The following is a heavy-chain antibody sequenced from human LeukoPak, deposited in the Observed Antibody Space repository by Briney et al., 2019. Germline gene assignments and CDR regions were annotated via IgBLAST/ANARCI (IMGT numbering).Heavy chain of an antibody. CDR2: IYPGDSDT. D-gene: IGHD6-25*01. CDR1: GYSFTSYG. V-gene: IGHV5-51*01. CDR3: ARRTTPAAPFRL. Sequence: GESLKISCKGSGYSFTSYGISWLRQLPGKGLEWMGIIYPGDSDTRYSPSFQGQVTTSANKSISTAYLKWSSLKSSDTAVYYCARRTTPAAPFRLWGQGTLVTVSS. J-gene: IGHJ4*02.